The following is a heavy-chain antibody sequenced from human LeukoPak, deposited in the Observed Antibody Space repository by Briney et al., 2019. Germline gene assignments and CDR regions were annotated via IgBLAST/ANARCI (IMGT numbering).Heavy chain of an antibody. Sequence: SETLSLTCTVSGGSISSYYWSWIRQPPGKGLEWIGYIYYSRSTNYNPSLKSRVTISVDTSKKQFSLKLSSVTAADAAVYYCARVGNWNDGWFDPWGQGTLVTVSS. D-gene: IGHD1-20*01. CDR2: IYYSRST. CDR3: ARVGNWNDGWFDP. J-gene: IGHJ5*02. CDR1: GGSISSYY. V-gene: IGHV4-59*01.